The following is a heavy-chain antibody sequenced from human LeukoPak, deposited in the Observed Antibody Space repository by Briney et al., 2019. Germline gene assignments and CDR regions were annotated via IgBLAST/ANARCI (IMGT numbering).Heavy chain of an antibody. J-gene: IGHJ4*02. Sequence: PSETLSLTCTVSGGSFSSYSWSWIRQPPGKGLEWIGYFYYSGSTNYNPSLKSRVTISVDTSKSQFSLNLTSVTAADTAVYYCARTRSQAISAQYFDYWGQGTLVTVSS. D-gene: IGHD2-2*02. CDR1: GGSFSSYS. CDR2: FYYSGST. V-gene: IGHV4-59*08. CDR3: ARTRSQAISAQYFDY.